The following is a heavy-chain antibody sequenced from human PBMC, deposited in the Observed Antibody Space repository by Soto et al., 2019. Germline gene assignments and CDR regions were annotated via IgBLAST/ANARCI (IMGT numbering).Heavy chain of an antibody. J-gene: IGHJ3*02. CDR1: GFTFSSYE. D-gene: IGHD2-2*01. V-gene: IGHV3-48*03. Sequence: EVQLVEAGGGLVQPGGSLRLSCAASGFTFSSYEMNWVRQAPGKGLEGVSYISSSGSTIYYADSVKGRFTISRDNGKNSLYLQMNSLRAEDTAVYYCARAPYQLLAWGAFEIWGQGTMVTVSS. CDR3: ARAPYQLLAWGAFEI. CDR2: ISSSGSTI.